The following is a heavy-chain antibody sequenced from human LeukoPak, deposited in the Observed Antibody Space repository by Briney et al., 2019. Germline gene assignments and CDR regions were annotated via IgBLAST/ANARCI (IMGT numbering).Heavy chain of an antibody. V-gene: IGHV3-64*01. J-gene: IGHJ4*02. CDR1: GFTFSDYA. CDR2: ISNNGGSI. Sequence: GGSLRLSCAASGFTFSDYAMHWVRQAPGKELEYVSAISNNGGSIHYANSVKGRFTISRDNSKNTLYLQMDSLRAEDMAVYYCARGPSGYHNTGGQGTLITVSS. D-gene: IGHD5-12*01. CDR3: ARGPSGYHNT.